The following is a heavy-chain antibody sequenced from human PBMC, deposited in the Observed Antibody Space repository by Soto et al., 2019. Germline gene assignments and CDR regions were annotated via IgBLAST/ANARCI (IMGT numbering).Heavy chain of an antibody. D-gene: IGHD3-9*01. V-gene: IGHV3-30*04. CDR1: GFTFNNHA. J-gene: IGHJ4*02. CDR2: ISYDGKNK. CDR3: ARTSIFMYYFDY. Sequence: PGGSLRLSCAASGFTFNNHAMHWVRQAPGKGLEWVAVISYDGKNKYYADSVKGRFTISRDNSKNMLFLQMNNLRVEDTAVFYCARTSIFMYYFDYWGQGALVTVSS.